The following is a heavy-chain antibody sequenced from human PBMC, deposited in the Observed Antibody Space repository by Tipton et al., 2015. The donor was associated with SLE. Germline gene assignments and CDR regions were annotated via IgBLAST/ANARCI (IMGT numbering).Heavy chain of an antibody. CDR3: AKDQVAAAGYWGNYFDY. CDR1: GFTFSSYG. D-gene: IGHD6-13*01. V-gene: IGHV3-30*02. Sequence: SLRLSCAASGFTFSSYGMHWVRPAPGKGLEWVAFIRYDGSNKYYADSVKGRFTISRDNSKNTLYLQMNSLRAEDTAVYYCAKDQVAAAGYWGNYFDYWDQGTLVTVSS. J-gene: IGHJ4*02. CDR2: IRYDGSNK.